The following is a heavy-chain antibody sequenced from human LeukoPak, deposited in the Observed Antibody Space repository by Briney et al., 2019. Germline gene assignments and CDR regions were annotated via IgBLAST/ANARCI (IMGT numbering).Heavy chain of an antibody. CDR1: GGSFSGYY. V-gene: IGHV4-34*01. D-gene: IGHD6-13*01. J-gene: IGHJ4*02. Sequence: SETLSLTCAVYGGSFSGYYWSWIRQPPGKGLEWIGEINHSGSTNYNPSLKSRVTISVDTSKNQFSLKLSSVTAADTAVYYCARGWYLGWGYWGQGTLVTVSS. CDR2: INHSGST. CDR3: ARGWYLGWGY.